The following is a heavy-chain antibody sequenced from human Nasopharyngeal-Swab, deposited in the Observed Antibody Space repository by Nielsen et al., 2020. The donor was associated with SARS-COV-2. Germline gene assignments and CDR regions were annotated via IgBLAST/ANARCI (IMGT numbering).Heavy chain of an antibody. V-gene: IGHV1-18*01. D-gene: IGHD3-22*01. CDR2: ISAYNGNT. CDR1: GYTFTSYG. CDR3: ARSTMIVVVITDDAFDI. Sequence: ASVKVSCKASGYTFTSYGISWVRQAPGQGLEWMGWISAYNGNTNYAQKLQGRVTMTTDTSTSTAYMELRSLRPDDTAVYYCARSTMIVVVITDDAFDIWGQGTMVTVSS. J-gene: IGHJ3*02.